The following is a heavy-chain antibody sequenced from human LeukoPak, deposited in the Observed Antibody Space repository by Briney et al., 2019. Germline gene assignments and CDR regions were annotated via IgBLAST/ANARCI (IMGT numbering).Heavy chain of an antibody. Sequence: SETLSLTCTVSGGSISSNYWSLVRQPPAKGLEWIGYIYYSGSTNYNPSLKSRVTISVDTSKNQFSLKLSSVTAADTAVYYCARDYPDSSGYPNNWFDPWGQGTLVTVSS. CDR2: IYYSGST. CDR3: ARDYPDSSGYPNNWFDP. CDR1: GGSISSNY. V-gene: IGHV4-59*01. J-gene: IGHJ5*02. D-gene: IGHD3-22*01.